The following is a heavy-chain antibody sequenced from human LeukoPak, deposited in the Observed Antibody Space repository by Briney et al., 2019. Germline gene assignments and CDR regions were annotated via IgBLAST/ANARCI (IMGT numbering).Heavy chain of an antibody. V-gene: IGHV1-2*02. J-gene: IGHJ3*02. CDR3: ARGGGLAAAESAFDI. CDR2: INPNSGGT. Sequence: GVSVKVSCKASGYTFTGYYMHWVRQAPGQGLEWMGWINPNSGGTNYAQKFQGRVTMTRDTSISTAYMELSRLRSDDTAVYYCARGGGLAAAESAFDIWGQGTMVTVSS. CDR1: GYTFTGYY. D-gene: IGHD6-13*01.